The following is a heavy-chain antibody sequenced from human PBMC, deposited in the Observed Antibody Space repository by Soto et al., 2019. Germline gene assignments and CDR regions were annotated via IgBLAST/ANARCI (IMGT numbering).Heavy chain of an antibody. CDR3: AKNLPRTGRFDY. J-gene: IGHJ4*02. Sequence: SETLSLTCTLSGASITSTTYFWAWIRQPPGRGLEWVGSIYYSGKTRYNPSLKNRVTISVDRSKNQFSLQMTSVTAADTAVYYCAKNLPRTGRFDYWGQGTLVTVSS. CDR1: GASITSTTYF. V-gene: IGHV4-39*01. CDR2: IYYSGKT.